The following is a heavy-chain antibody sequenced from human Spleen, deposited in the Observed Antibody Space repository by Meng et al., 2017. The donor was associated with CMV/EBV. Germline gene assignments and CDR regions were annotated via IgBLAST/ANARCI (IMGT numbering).Heavy chain of an antibody. Sequence: ASVKVSCKASGYTFSSYYIHWVRQTPGQGLEWMGMINPSGGSTTDAQKFQGRVTMTRDTSTSTVYMELSSLRSDDTAVYYCARGPSPVRYWGQGTLVTVSS. D-gene: IGHD3-16*02. V-gene: IGHV1-46*01. CDR1: GYTFSSYY. J-gene: IGHJ4*02. CDR3: ARGPSPVRY. CDR2: INPSGGST.